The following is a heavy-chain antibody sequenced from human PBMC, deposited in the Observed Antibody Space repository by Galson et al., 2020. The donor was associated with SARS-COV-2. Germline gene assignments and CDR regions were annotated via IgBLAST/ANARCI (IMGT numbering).Heavy chain of an antibody. V-gene: IGHV4-61*02. D-gene: IGHD5-18*01. CDR1: GGSISSGSYY. CDR3: ARDGKYSYGHKPQSNDAFDI. J-gene: IGHJ3*02. Sequence: SETLSLTCTVSGGSISSGSYYWSWIRQPAGKGLEWIGRIYTSGSTNYNPSLKSRVTISVDTSKNQFSLKLSSVTAADTAVYYCARDGKYSYGHKPQSNDAFDIWGQGTMVTVSS. CDR2: IYTSGST.